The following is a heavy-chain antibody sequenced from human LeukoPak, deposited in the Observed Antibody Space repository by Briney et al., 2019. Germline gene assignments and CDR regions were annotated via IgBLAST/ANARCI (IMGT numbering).Heavy chain of an antibody. CDR3: ARDEVATIGGYYYYYMDV. CDR2: ISGSGGST. Sequence: GGSLRLSCAASGFTFSSYEMNWVRQAPGKGLEGVSAISGSGGSTYYADSVKGRFTISRDNSKNTLYLQMNSLRAEDTAVYYCARDEVATIGGYYYYYMDVWGKGTTVTISS. J-gene: IGHJ6*03. CDR1: GFTFSSYE. D-gene: IGHD5-12*01. V-gene: IGHV3-23*01.